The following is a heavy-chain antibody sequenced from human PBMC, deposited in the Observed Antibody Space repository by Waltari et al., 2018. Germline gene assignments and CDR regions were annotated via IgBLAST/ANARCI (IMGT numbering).Heavy chain of an antibody. D-gene: IGHD5-12*01. CDR3: ARALWLPDFDY. CDR2: IKQDGSEK. CDR1: VFTFSSYW. J-gene: IGHJ4*02. Sequence: EVQLVESGGGLVQPGGSLRLSCAPSVFTFSSYWLIWVRQAPGKGLEWVANIKQDGSEKYYVDSVKGRFTISRDNAKNSLYLQMNSLRAEDTAVYYCARALWLPDFDYWGQGTLVTVSS. V-gene: IGHV3-7*01.